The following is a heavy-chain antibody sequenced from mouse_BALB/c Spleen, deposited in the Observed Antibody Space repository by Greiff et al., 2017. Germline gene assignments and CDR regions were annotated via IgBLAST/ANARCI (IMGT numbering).Heavy chain of an antibody. Sequence: VQLQESGPQLVRPGASVKISCKASGYSFTSYWMHWVKQRPGQGLEWIGMIDPSDSETRLNQKFKDKATLTVDKSSSTAYMQLSSPTSEDSAVYYCARGSTMITSFAYWGQGTLVTVSA. CDR2: IDPSDSET. J-gene: IGHJ3*01. D-gene: IGHD2-4*01. CDR3: ARGSTMITSFAY. V-gene: IGHV1S126*01. CDR1: GYSFTSYW.